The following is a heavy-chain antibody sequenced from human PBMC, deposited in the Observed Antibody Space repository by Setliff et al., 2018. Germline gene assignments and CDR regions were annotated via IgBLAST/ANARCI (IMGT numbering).Heavy chain of an antibody. CDR3: ARSPGWIPWFDS. V-gene: IGHV3-21*01. J-gene: IGHJ5*01. D-gene: IGHD5-18*01. CDR2: FSSRNDYI. CDR1: GFTFSTYN. Sequence: LRLSCAASGFTFSTYNMNWVRQAPGKGLEWVASFSSRNDYIYHADSVKGRFTISRDNAKTSLYLQMDSLRVEDTAVYFCARSPGWIPWFDSWGQGTLVTVSS.